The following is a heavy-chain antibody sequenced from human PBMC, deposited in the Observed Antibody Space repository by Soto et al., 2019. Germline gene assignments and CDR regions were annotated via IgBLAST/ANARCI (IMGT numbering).Heavy chain of an antibody. CDR3: AKTRTVTTVPRPYYYYYYGMDV. V-gene: IGHV3-30*18. D-gene: IGHD4-17*01. J-gene: IGHJ6*02. CDR1: GFTFSSYG. Sequence: SLRLSCAASGFTFSSYGMHWVRQAPGKGLEWVAVISYDGSNKYYADSVKGRFTISRDNSKNTLYLQMNNLRAEDTAVYYCAKTRTVTTVPRPYYYYYYGMDVWGQGTTVTVSS. CDR2: ISYDGSNK.